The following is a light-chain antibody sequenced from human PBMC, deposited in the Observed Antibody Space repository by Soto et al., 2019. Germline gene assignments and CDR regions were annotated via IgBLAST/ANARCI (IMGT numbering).Light chain of an antibody. CDR3: QQYNNWPQT. Sequence: EIVMTQSPVTLSVSPGERATLSCRASQSVSSKLAWYQQKPGQAPRLLIYGASTRATGIPARFGGSGSGTEFTLSISSLQSEDFAVYYCQQYNNWPQTFGQGTKVDIK. CDR2: GAS. V-gene: IGKV3-15*01. CDR1: QSVSSK. J-gene: IGKJ2*01.